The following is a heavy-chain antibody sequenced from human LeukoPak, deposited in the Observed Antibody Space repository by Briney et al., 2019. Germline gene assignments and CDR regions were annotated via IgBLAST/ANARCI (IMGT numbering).Heavy chain of an antibody. D-gene: IGHD2-15*01. CDR1: GFTFSSYW. V-gene: IGHV3-7*01. CDR3: ASGPRWVGAAGAHSFNI. CDR2: INQDGSDK. J-gene: IGHJ3*02. Sequence: GGSLRLSCLASGFTFSSYWMSWVRQAPGKGLEWVADINQDGSDKDYVDSVKGRFTISRDNAKNSLYLQMNSLRAEDKALYFCASGPRWVGAAGAHSFNIWGQGTVVTVSS.